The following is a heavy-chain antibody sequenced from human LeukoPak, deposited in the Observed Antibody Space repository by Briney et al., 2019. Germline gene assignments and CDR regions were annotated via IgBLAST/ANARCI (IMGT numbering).Heavy chain of an antibody. CDR2: FHTSGSS. CDR1: IGSISSDY. J-gene: IGHJ5*02. V-gene: IGHV4-4*07. D-gene: IGHD1-14*01. CDR3: AGGPSPSRTPYNWFDP. Sequence: SETLSLTCTVSIGSISSDYWSWIRQPAGKGLEWIGRFHTSGSSNYNPSLTSRVTMSIDTSKNQFSLKLSSVTAADTGMYYCAGGPSPSRTPYNWFDPWGQGILVTVSS.